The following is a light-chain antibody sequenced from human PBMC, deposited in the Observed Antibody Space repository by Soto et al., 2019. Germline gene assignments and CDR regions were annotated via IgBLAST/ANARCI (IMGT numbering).Light chain of an antibody. CDR3: QQYNKWPLFT. CDR2: GAS. CDR1: QSVSKN. Sequence: EMEMTQSPATLSVSPGERATLSCRASQSVSKNLAWYQQRPGQAPRLLVYGASTRATGVPARFSGSGSGTEFTLTISSLQYEDFAVYYCQQYNKWPLFTFGPGTRVDMK. J-gene: IGKJ3*01. V-gene: IGKV3-15*01.